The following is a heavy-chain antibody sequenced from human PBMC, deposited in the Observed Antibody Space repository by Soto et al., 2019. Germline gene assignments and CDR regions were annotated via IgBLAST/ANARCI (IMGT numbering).Heavy chain of an antibody. D-gene: IGHD3-22*01. J-gene: IGHJ4*02. V-gene: IGHV1-2*02. CDR1: GYVFTGYY. Sequence: ASVKVSCKTSGYVFTGYYLHWVRQAPGQGLEWMGWINCRSGGTTYTQKFQGGVTLTMDTSTSTAYMELSSLISDDTALYYCMRGASARDSSGYPYYFDPWGQGTLVTVSS. CDR2: INCRSGGT. CDR3: MRGASARDSSGYPYYFDP.